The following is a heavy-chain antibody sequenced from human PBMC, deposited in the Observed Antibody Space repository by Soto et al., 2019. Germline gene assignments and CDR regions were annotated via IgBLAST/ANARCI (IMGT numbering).Heavy chain of an antibody. CDR1: GGTFSSYA. CDR2: IIPIFGTA. V-gene: IGHV1-69*13. D-gene: IGHD5-12*01. Sequence: SVKVSCKASGGTFSSYAISWVRQAPGQGLEWMGGIIPIFGTANYAQKFQGRVTITADESTSTAYMELSSLGSEDTAVYYCAREIVATIGDYYYYYGMDVWGQGTTVTVSS. CDR3: AREIVATIGDYYYYYGMDV. J-gene: IGHJ6*02.